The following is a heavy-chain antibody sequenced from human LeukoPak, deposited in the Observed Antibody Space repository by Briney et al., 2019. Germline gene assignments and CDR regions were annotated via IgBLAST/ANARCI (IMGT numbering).Heavy chain of an antibody. V-gene: IGHV3-30*03. J-gene: IGHJ4*02. CDR3: ARGFIAGATGFDD. Sequence: GGSLRLCCAASGFIFSNDDMHWGRHAPGKGMEWVAAISYDGSTKYYADSVKGRFTISRDISENTLYLQMNSLRAEDTAVYYCARGFIAGATGFDDWGQGTLVTVSS. D-gene: IGHD1-26*01. CDR2: ISYDGSTK. CDR1: GFIFSNDD.